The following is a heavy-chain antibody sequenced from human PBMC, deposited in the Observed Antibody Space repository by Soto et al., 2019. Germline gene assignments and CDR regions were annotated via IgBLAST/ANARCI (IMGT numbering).Heavy chain of an antibody. J-gene: IGHJ5*02. Sequence: SETLSLTCTVSGGSITSGGYYWSWIRQHPGKGLEWIGYIYYSGFTYYNPSLKSRVTISVDTSKNQFSLKLSSVTAADTAVYYCARHSIQDYYGSGSYGLDPWGQGTLVTVSS. CDR2: IYYSGFT. D-gene: IGHD3-10*01. CDR1: GGSITSGGYY. V-gene: IGHV4-31*03. CDR3: ARHSIQDYYGSGSYGLDP.